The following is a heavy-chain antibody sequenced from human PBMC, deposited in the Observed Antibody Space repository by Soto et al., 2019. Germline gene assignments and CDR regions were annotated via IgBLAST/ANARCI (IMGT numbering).Heavy chain of an antibody. D-gene: IGHD1-26*01. CDR2: IIPIFGTA. J-gene: IGHJ4*02. CDR1: GGTFSSYS. CDR3: ARDGGRHSGGIDY. Sequence: QVQLVQSGAEVKKPGSSVKVSCKASGGTFSSYSINWVRQAPGQGLEWMGEIIPIFGTANYAQKFKGRVMITADESTSTAYMELSSLRSEDTAVYYCARDGGRHSGGIDYWGQGTLVTVSS. V-gene: IGHV1-69*01.